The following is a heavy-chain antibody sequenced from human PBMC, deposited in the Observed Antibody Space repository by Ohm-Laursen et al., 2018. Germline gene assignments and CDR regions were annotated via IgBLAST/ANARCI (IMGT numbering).Heavy chain of an antibody. J-gene: IGHJ4*02. CDR1: GGSLSGYF. V-gene: IGHV4-59*08. Sequence: SETLSLTCSVSGGSLSGYFWSWIRQPPGKGLDWIGYLFYTGTTNYKSSLRSRLTISSDTSKGQLSLKLASVTAADTAIYYCARHVQAHSGSYFAHFDLWGQGALVTVSS. CDR3: ARHVQAHSGSYFAHFDL. D-gene: IGHD1-26*01. CDR2: LFYTGTT.